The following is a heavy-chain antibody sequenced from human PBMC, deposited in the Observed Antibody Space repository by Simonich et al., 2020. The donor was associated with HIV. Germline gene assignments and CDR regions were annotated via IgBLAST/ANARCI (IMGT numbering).Heavy chain of an antibody. CDR1: GYTFTSYY. CDR2: INPSGGST. Sequence: QVQLVQSGAEVKKPGASVKVSCKASGYTFTSYYMHWVRQAPGQGLEWMGIINPSGGSTSYAQKLQGRVTMTRDTDTSTVYMELSSLRSEDTAVYYCARTSEAYYGSGSYYKADTYCFDYWGQGTLVTVSS. CDR3: ARTSEAYYGSGSYYKADTYCFDY. D-gene: IGHD3-10*01. J-gene: IGHJ4*02. V-gene: IGHV1-46*03.